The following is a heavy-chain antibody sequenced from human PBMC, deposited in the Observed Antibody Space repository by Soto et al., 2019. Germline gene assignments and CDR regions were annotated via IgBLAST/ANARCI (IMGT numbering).Heavy chain of an antibody. CDR2: ISYDGSNK. D-gene: IGHD3-3*01. J-gene: IGHJ4*02. Sequence: XGSLRLSCASSVFTFSSYAMHWVRQAPGKGLEWVAVISYDGSNKYYADSVKGRFTISRDNSKNTLYLQMNSLRAEDTAVYYCAREDYDFWGQGTLVSVSS. CDR1: VFTFSSYA. CDR3: AREDYDF. V-gene: IGHV3-30-3*01.